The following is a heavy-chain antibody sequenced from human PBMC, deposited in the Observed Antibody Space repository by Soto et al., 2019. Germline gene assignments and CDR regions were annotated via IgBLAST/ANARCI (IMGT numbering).Heavy chain of an antibody. CDR1: GFTFSNAW. CDR2: VNNDGSDT. CDR3: ARDLLSSIDY. D-gene: IGHD3-3*01. J-gene: IGHJ4*02. Sequence: GGSLRLSCAASGFTFSNAWINWVRQTPGKGLVWVSRVNNDGSDTKYADSVKGRFTISRDNAKNTMYLQMNSLRAEDTAVYYCARDLLSSIDYWGLGTLVTVSS. V-gene: IGHV3-74*03.